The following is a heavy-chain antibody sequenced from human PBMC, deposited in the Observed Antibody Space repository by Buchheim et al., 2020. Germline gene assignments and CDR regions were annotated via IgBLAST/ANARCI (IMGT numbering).Heavy chain of an antibody. CDR3: AREGGARGWDYGMDV. V-gene: IGHV1-2*04. D-gene: IGHD1-26*01. J-gene: IGHJ6*02. Sequence: QVQLVQSGAEVKKPGASVKVSCKASGYTFTGYYMHWVRQAPGQGLEWMGWINPNSGGTNYAQKFQGWVTMTRDTSISTAYLELSRLGPADTAVYYCAREGGARGWDYGMDVWGQGTT. CDR2: INPNSGGT. CDR1: GYTFTGYY.